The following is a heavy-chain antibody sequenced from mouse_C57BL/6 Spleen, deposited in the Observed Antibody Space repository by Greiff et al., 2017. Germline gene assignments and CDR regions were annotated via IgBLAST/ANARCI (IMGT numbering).Heavy chain of an antibody. V-gene: IGHV1-72*01. CDR1: GYTFTSYW. D-gene: IGHD3-2*02. CDR2: IDPNSGGT. Sequence: QVQLQQPGAELVKPGASVKLSCKASGYTFTSYWMHWVKQRPGRGLEWIGRIDPNSGGTKYNEKFKSKATLTVDKPSSTAYMQLSSLTSEDSAVYYCARSRPDSSGYSWFADWGQGTLVTVSA. J-gene: IGHJ3*01. CDR3: ARSRPDSSGYSWFAD.